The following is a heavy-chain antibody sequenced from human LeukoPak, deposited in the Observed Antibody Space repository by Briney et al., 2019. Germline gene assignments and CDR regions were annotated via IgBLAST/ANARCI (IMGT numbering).Heavy chain of an antibody. CDR1: GGTFSSYA. D-gene: IGHD5-12*01. Sequence: SVKVSCKASGGTFSSYAISWVRPAPGQGLEWMGRIIPILGIANYAQKFQGRVTITADKSTSTAYMELSSLRSEDTAVYYCARDIVATIPGGRYFDYWGQGTLVTVSS. CDR3: ARDIVATIPGGRYFDY. CDR2: IIPILGIA. J-gene: IGHJ4*02. V-gene: IGHV1-69*04.